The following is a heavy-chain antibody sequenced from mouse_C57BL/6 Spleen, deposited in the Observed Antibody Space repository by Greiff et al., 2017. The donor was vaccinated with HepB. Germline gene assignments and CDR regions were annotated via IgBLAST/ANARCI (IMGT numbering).Heavy chain of an antibody. J-gene: IGHJ3*01. D-gene: IGHD2-2*01. CDR3: AKYGYDGFAY. CDR2: ISSGGSYT. CDR1: GFTFSSYG. Sequence: EVQLVESGGDLVKPGGSLKLSCAASGFTFSSYGMSWVRQTPDKRLEWVATISSGGSYTYYPDSVKGRFTISRDNAKNTLYLQMSSLKSEDTAMYYCAKYGYDGFAYWGQGTLVTVSA. V-gene: IGHV5-6*01.